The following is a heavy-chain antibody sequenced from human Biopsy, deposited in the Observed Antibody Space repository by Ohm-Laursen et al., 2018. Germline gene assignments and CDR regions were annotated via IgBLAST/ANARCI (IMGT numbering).Heavy chain of an antibody. J-gene: IGHJ4*02. Sequence: SVKVSCKAFGDAFLGYYLHWVRQAPGQGLEWMGSIYPNSGDTDFARKFQGRVSVTRDTSVSTAYLELSSLRSDDTAIYYCARDLLEWSLPSWGQGTLVTVSS. D-gene: IGHD3-3*01. CDR2: IYPNSGDT. CDR1: GDAFLGYY. CDR3: ARDLLEWSLPS. V-gene: IGHV1-2*02.